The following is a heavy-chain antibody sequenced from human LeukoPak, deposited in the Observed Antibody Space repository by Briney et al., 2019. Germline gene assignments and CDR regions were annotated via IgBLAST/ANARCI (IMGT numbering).Heavy chain of an antibody. V-gene: IGHV1-8*01. D-gene: IGHD2-15*01. CDR3: ARDFCSGGSCYWGY. CDR2: MNPNSGNT. CDR1: GYTFTSYD. J-gene: IGHJ4*02. Sequence: ASVKVSCKASGYTFTSYDINWVRQATGQGLEWMGWMNPNSGNTGYAQKFQGRVTMTRNTSISTAYMELSSLRSEDTAVYYCARDFCSGGSCYWGYWGQGTLVTVSS.